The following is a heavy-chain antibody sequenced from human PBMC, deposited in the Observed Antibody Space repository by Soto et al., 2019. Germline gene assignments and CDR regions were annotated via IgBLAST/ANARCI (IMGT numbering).Heavy chain of an antibody. D-gene: IGHD3-10*01. V-gene: IGHV3-9*01. Sequence: EVQLVESGGGLVQPGSSLRLSCAASGFKFDDYAMHWVRQAPGKGLEWVSGISGNSGSIGYADSVKGRFTISRDNAKNSLYLQMHSLRAEDTALYYCAKSGSVNYFLYAYWGQGTLVTVSS. J-gene: IGHJ4*02. CDR3: AKSGSVNYFLYAY. CDR2: ISGNSGSI. CDR1: GFKFDDYA.